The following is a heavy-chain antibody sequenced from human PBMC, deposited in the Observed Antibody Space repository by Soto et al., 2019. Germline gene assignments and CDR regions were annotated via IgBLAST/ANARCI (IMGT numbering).Heavy chain of an antibody. Sequence: ETLSGTCPVSGASVSSGSYYWSWIREPPGKGLEWIGYIYYSGSTNYNPSLKSRVTISVDTSKNQFSLKLSSVTAADTAVYYCERDKRTTGTTSWFDPWGQGTLVTVYS. V-gene: IGHV4-61*01. CDR1: GASVSSGSYY. CDR3: ERDKRTTGTTSWFDP. D-gene: IGHD1-1*01. CDR2: IYYSGST. J-gene: IGHJ5*02.